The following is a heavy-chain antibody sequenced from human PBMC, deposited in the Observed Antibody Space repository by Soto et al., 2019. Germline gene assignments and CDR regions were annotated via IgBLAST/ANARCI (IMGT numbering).Heavy chain of an antibody. D-gene: IGHD3-10*01. J-gene: IGHJ6*02. V-gene: IGHV1-3*05. CDR2: IHAGNGNT. CDR1: GYTFTSYA. Sequence: QVQLVQSGAEEKKPGASVKVSCKASGYTFTSYAMHWVRQAPGQRLEWMGWIHAGNGNTKSSQKFQGRVTITRDTSPLTAHLQLSSQRYEDTAVYYGARDGVVRGVLYYDGRDVWGQGTTVAVSS. CDR3: ARDGVVRGVLYYDGRDV.